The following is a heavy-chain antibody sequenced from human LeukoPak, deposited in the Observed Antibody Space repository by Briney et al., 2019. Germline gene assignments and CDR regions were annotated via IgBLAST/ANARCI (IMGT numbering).Heavy chain of an antibody. V-gene: IGHV4-4*07. CDR3: ARSSEGRYYYDSSGFSYYYYYMDV. J-gene: IGHJ6*03. Sequence: SETLSLTCTVSGGSISSYYWSWIRQLAGKGLEWIGRIYTSGSTNYNPSLRSRVTISVDTSKNQFSLKLSSVTAADTAVYYCARSSEGRYYYDSSGFSYYYYYMDVWGKGTTVTISS. CDR2: IYTSGST. D-gene: IGHD3-22*01. CDR1: GGSISSYY.